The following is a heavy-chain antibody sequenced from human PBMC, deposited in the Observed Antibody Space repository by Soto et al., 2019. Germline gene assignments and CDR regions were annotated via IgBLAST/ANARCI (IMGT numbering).Heavy chain of an antibody. J-gene: IGHJ4*02. V-gene: IGHV3-13*01. CDR3: ASGGWGSSWYEGGSRIDY. CDR2: IGVAGDT. D-gene: IGHD6-13*01. Sequence: EVQLVESGGGLVQPGGSLRLSCAASGFTFSSYDMHWVRQVAGKGLEWVSAIGVAGDTYYPDSVKGRFTISRENAKNPLYLQRNSLRAEDTGVYYCASGGWGSSWYEGGSRIDYWGQGTLVTVSS. CDR1: GFTFSSYD.